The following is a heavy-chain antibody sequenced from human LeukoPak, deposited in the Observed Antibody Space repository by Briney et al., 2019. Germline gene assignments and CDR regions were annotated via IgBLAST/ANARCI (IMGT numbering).Heavy chain of an antibody. CDR2: IYYSGST. Sequence: SETLSLTCTVSGGSISSSSYYWGWIRQPPGKGLEWIGSIYYSGSTYYNPSLKSRVTISVDTSKNQFSLKLSSVTAEDTAVYYCARLPPLLWFGESSHFDYWGQGTLVTVSS. V-gene: IGHV4-39*01. D-gene: IGHD3-10*01. CDR3: ARLPPLLWFGESSHFDY. J-gene: IGHJ4*02. CDR1: GGSISSSSYY.